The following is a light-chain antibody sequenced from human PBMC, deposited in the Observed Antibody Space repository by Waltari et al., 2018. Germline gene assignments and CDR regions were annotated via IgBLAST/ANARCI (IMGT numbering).Light chain of an antibody. CDR1: QNIVNY. Sequence: DIQMTQSPSSLSASVGDRVTITCRASQNIVNYLNWHQQKPGKAPNLLIFGASNLLSGVPSRFSGSGSWTDFTLTISSPQPGDFATFYCQQSYSTPYTFGQGTKVEIK. CDR2: GAS. CDR3: QQSYSTPYT. J-gene: IGKJ2*01. V-gene: IGKV1-39*01.